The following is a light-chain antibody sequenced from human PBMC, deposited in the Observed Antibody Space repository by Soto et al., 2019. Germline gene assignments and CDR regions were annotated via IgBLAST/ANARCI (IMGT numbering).Light chain of an antibody. J-gene: IGLJ1*01. CDR1: SSDVGGYNF. V-gene: IGLV2-14*01. CDR3: LSYSSSASPYV. CDR2: DVT. Sequence: QSALTQPASVSGSPGQSITISCTGTSSDVGGYNFVSWYQQHPGKAPKLMIYDVTHRPSGVSNRYSGSKSGNTASLTISCVQAEDEADYYCLSYSSSASPYVLGAGTKVTVL.